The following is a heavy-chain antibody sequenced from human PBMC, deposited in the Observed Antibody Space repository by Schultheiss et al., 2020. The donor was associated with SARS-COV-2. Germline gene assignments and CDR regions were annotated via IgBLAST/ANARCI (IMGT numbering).Heavy chain of an antibody. CDR3: ARDRRDGYNYYYFDY. V-gene: IGHV4-61*02. CDR1: GGSISSGGYS. Sequence: SETLSLTCAVSGGSISSGGYSWSWIRQPAGKGLEWIGRIYTSGSTNYNPSLKSRVTMSVDTSKNQFSLKLSSVTAADTAVYYCARDRRDGYNYYYFDYWGQGTLVTVSS. J-gene: IGHJ4*02. D-gene: IGHD5-24*01. CDR2: IYTSGST.